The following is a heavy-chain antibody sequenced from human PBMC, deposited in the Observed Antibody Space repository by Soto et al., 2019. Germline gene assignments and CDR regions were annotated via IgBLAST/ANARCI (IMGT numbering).Heavy chain of an antibody. D-gene: IGHD6-19*01. V-gene: IGHV3-23*01. CDR1: GFTLSSYA. J-gene: IGHJ4*02. CDR2: ISGSGGST. Sequence: GGFLRLSCAASGFTLSSYAMSWVRQAPGKGLEWVSIISGSGGSTYYADSVKGRFTISRDNSKNTLYLQMNSLRAEDTAVYYCASRSSGWYLDYWGQGTLVTAPQ. CDR3: ASRSSGWYLDY.